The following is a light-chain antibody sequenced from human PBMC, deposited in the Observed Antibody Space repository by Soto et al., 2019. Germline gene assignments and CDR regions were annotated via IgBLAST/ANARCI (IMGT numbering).Light chain of an antibody. CDR1: GSNVESNF. CDR3: AAWDDSPSAHVV. Sequence: QSVLTQPPSASGTPGQRVTISCSGSGSNVESNFVSWYQQLPETAPKLLIFRTYQRPSGVPDRFSGSKSATSASLAISGLRSEDEGDYYCAAWDDSPSAHVVFGGGTKLTVL. V-gene: IGLV1-47*01. CDR2: RTY. J-gene: IGLJ2*01.